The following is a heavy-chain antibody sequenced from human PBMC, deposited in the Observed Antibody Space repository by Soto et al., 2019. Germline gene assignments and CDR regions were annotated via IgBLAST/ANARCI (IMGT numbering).Heavy chain of an antibody. Sequence: SETLSLTCTVSGGSISSSSYYWGWIRQPPGKGLVWIGSIYYSGTTYYNPSLKSRVTISVDTSKNQFSLKLSSVTAADTAVYYCARHRGYYDILTGYYTELIFDYWGQGTLVTVSS. J-gene: IGHJ4*02. V-gene: IGHV4-39*01. CDR3: ARHRGYYDILTGYYTELIFDY. D-gene: IGHD3-9*01. CDR2: IYYSGTT. CDR1: GGSISSSSYY.